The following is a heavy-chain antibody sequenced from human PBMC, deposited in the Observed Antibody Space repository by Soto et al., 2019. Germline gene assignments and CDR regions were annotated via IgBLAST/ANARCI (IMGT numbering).Heavy chain of an antibody. Sequence: GGSLRLSCAASGFTFGSYSMNWVRQAPGKGLEWVSYISSSSSTIYYADSVKGRFTISRDNAKNSLYLQMNSLRDEDTAVYYCARASYDILTGYPDFDYWGQGTLVTGAS. CDR1: GFTFGSYS. D-gene: IGHD3-9*01. CDR3: ARASYDILTGYPDFDY. CDR2: ISSSSSTI. V-gene: IGHV3-48*02. J-gene: IGHJ4*02.